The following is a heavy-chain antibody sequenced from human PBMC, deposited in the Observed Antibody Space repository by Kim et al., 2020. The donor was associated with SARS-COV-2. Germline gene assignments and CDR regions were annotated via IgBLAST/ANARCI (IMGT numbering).Heavy chain of an antibody. CDR2: IKQDGSEK. V-gene: IGHV3-7*03. CDR3: ARSEGYYYDSSGYYPY. J-gene: IGHJ4*02. CDR1: GFTFSSYW. D-gene: IGHD3-22*01. Sequence: GGSLRLSCAASGFTFSSYWMSWVRQAPGKGLEWVANIKQDGSEKYYVDSVKGRFTISRDNAKNSLYLQMNSLRAEDTAVYYCARSEGYYYDSSGYYPYWGQGTLVTVSS.